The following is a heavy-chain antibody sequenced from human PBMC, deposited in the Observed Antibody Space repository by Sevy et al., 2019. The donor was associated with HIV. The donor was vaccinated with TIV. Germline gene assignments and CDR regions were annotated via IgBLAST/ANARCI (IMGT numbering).Heavy chain of an antibody. CDR2: ISYDGSNK. CDR1: GFTFSSYA. J-gene: IGHJ5*02. CDR3: ARDATTVVTYNWFDP. D-gene: IGHD4-17*01. V-gene: IGHV3-30-3*01. Sequence: GGSLRLSCADSGFTFSSYAMHWVRQAPGKGLEWVAVISYDGSNKYYADSVKGRFTISRDNSKNTLYLQMNSLRAEDTAVYYCARDATTVVTYNWFDPWGQGTLVTVSS.